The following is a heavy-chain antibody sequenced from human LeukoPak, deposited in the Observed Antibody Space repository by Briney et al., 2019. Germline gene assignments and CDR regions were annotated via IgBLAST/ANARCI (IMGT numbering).Heavy chain of an antibody. J-gene: IGHJ4*02. Sequence: PGGSLRLPCAASGFTFDDYGMSWVRQAPGKGLEWVSGINWKGGTTGYADSVKGRFTISRDNAKKSLYLQMNSLRAEDTALYYCARDLVVAGTGFGYWGQGTPVTVSS. CDR2: INWKGGTT. CDR1: GFTFDDYG. V-gene: IGHV3-20*04. CDR3: ARDLVVAGTGFGY. D-gene: IGHD6-19*01.